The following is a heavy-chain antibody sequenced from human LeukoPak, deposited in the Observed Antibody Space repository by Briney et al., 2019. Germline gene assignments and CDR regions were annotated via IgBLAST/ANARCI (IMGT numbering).Heavy chain of an antibody. CDR3: ARDREVGTGTTLRNNF. J-gene: IGHJ4*02. Sequence: GGSLRLSCAASGFTFSSYWMSCVRQAPGDGLWWVSNIKQDGSEKYYVDSVKGRFTISRDNARNSLFLQMTSLRAEDTAVYYCARDREVGTGTTLRNNFWGQGTLVTVSS. CDR2: IKQDGSEK. CDR1: GFTFSSYW. V-gene: IGHV3-7*01. D-gene: IGHD1-14*01.